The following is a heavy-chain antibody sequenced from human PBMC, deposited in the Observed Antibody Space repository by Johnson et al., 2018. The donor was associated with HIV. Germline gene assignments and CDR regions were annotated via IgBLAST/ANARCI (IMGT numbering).Heavy chain of an antibody. V-gene: IGHV3-53*01. J-gene: IGHJ3*01. CDR2: LYSGGST. CDR1: GVTVSSNY. CDR3: AGGGRSFSLSSSFVL. Sequence: VQGGEEGGGGRKKGGERRRDGAVAGVTVSSNYMSWFRQAPGKGLEWVSVLYSGGSTYYADSVKGRFTLSRDNSKNPLYLQMNSLRAEDTAVYSCAGGGRSFSLSSSFVLWGPGTMVTVSS. D-gene: IGHD1-26*01.